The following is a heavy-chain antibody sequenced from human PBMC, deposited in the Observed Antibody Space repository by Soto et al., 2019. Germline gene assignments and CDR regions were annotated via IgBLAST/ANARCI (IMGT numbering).Heavy chain of an antibody. V-gene: IGHV5-51*01. Sequence: EVQLVPSGAEVKKPGESLKISCKASGYYFSGHWIGWVRQMPGKGLEWMGIIYPRDPEVRYSPSFQGQVTISADKSSTTAYLEWSSLKASDSDMYYCARQKSVAASPVDYWGQGTLVTVSS. D-gene: IGHD6-6*01. CDR2: IYPRDPEV. CDR3: ARQKSVAASPVDY. CDR1: GYYFSGHW. J-gene: IGHJ4*02.